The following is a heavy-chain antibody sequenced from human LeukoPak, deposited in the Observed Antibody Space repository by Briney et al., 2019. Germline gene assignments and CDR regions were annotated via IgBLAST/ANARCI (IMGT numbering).Heavy chain of an antibody. V-gene: IGHV3-33*01. J-gene: IGHJ4*02. CDR2: IWYDGSNK. CDR3: ARGGQYSSSWYGYFDY. D-gene: IGHD6-13*01. CDR1: GFTFSSYG. Sequence: GGSLRLSCAASGFTFSSYGMHWVRQAPGEGLEWVAVIWYDGSNKYYADSVKGRFTISRDNSKNTLYLQMNSLRAEDTAVYYCARGGQYSSSWYGYFDYWGQGTPVTVSS.